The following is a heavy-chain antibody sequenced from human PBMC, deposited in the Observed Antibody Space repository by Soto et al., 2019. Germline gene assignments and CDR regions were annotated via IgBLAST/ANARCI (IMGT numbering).Heavy chain of an antibody. J-gene: IGHJ6*02. Sequence: SLTVSCTASGGTFSSYAISWVRQTPGQGLEWMGGIIPIFGTANYAQKFQGRVTITADESTSTAYMELSSLRSEDTAVYYCAGCNIAVAALYYYYGMDVWGQGTTVTVS. CDR2: IIPIFGTA. CDR1: GGTFSSYA. D-gene: IGHD6-19*01. CDR3: AGCNIAVAALYYYYGMDV. V-gene: IGHV1-69*13.